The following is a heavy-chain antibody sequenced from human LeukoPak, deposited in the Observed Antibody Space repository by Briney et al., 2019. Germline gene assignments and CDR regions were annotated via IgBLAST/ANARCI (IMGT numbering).Heavy chain of an antibody. CDR1: GFTFSRYS. CDR3: AREAAAGTEVDY. Sequence: PGGSLRLSCAASGFTFSRYSMNWVRQAPGKGLEWVSCISSSSSYTYYADSVKGRFTISRDNAKNSLYLQMNSLRAEDTAVYYCAREAAAGTEVDYWGQGTLVTVSS. D-gene: IGHD6-13*01. V-gene: IGHV3-21*01. CDR2: ISSSSSYT. J-gene: IGHJ4*02.